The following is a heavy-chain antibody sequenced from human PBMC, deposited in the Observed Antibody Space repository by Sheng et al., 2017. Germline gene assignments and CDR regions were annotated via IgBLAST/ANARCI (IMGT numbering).Heavy chain of an antibody. CDR1: GFTFSSYA. V-gene: IGHV3-23*01. CDR3: AKDGDIVVVVAAGGFYDY. CDR2: ISGSGGST. J-gene: IGHJ4*02. D-gene: IGHD2-15*01. Sequence: EVQLLESGGGLVQPVGSLRLSCAASGFTFSSYAMSWVRQAPGKGLEWVPAISGSGGSTYYADSVKGRFTISRDNSKNTLYLQMNSLRAEDTAVYYCAKDGDIVVVVAAGGFYDYWGQGTLVTVSS.